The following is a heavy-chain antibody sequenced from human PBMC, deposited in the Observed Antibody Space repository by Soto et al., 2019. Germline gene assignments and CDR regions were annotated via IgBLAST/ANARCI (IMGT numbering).Heavy chain of an antibody. D-gene: IGHD3-10*01. CDR1: GGSISSSSYY. CDR3: ARALGDDMVRGDFDY. J-gene: IGHJ4*02. Sequence: SETLSLTCTVSGGSISSSSYYWGWIRQPPGKGLEWIGSIYYSGSTYYNPSLKSRVTISVDTSKNQFSLKLSSVTAADTAVYYCARALGDDMVRGDFDYWGQGTLVTVSS. CDR2: IYYSGST. V-gene: IGHV4-39*01.